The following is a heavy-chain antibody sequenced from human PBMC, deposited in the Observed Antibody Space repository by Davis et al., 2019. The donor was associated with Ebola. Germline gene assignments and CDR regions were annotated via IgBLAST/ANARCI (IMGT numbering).Heavy chain of an antibody. J-gene: IGHJ5*02. CDR2: IIPIFGTA. V-gene: IGHV1-69*05. D-gene: IGHD1-26*01. CDR1: GGTFSSYA. CDR3: ARDTRGLGATGWFDP. Sequence: SVKVSCKASGGTFSSYAISWVRQAPGQGLEWMGGIIPIFGTANYAQKFQGRVTMTRDTSTSTVYMELSSLRSEDTAVYYCARDTRGLGATGWFDPWGQGTLVTVSS.